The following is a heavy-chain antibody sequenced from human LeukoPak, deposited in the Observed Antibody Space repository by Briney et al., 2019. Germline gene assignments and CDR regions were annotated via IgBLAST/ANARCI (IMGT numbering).Heavy chain of an antibody. Sequence: SETLSLTCNVSGGSISNYYWTWIRQPPGKGLEWIAYIHYGGTTNYNPSLKGRVTISIDRSKNHFSLRLYSVIAADTAVYYCAKVGSGSHDALDIWGQGTMVTVSS. V-gene: IGHV4-59*01. CDR2: IHYGGTT. D-gene: IGHD1-26*01. CDR1: GGSISNYY. J-gene: IGHJ3*02. CDR3: AKVGSGSHDALDI.